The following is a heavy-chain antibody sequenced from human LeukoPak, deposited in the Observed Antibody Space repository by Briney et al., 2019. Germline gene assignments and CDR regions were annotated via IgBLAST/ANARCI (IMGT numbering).Heavy chain of an antibody. CDR1: GFTFSSYG. CDR2: ISYDGSNK. V-gene: IGHV3-30*18. J-gene: IGHJ4*02. CDR3: AKSLYYDFWSGYSH. D-gene: IGHD3-3*01. Sequence: GGSLRLSCAASGFTFSSYGTHWVRQAPGKGLEWVAVISYDGSNKYYADSVKGRFTISRDNSKNTLYLQMNSLRAEDTAVYYCAKSLYYDFWSGYSHWGQGTLVTVSS.